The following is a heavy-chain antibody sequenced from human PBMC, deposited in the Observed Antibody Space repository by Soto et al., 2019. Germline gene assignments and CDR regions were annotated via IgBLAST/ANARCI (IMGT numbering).Heavy chain of an antibody. Sequence: EVQLVNSGGGLVQPGGSLRLSCAASGFTLSDHYIDWVRQDPGKGLEWVGRSRNKAYSYTTEFAASVKGRFTISRDDSKNSLYLQKNSLKIEDTAVYYCTGGDNPWGYFNCWGQGTLVTVSS. CDR3: TGGDNPWGYFNC. J-gene: IGHJ4*02. V-gene: IGHV3-72*01. CDR2: SRNKAYSYTT. CDR1: GFTLSDHY. D-gene: IGHD7-27*01.